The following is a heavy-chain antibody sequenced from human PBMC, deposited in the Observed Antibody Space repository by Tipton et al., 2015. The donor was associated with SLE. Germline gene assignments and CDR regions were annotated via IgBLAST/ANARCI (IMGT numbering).Heavy chain of an antibody. Sequence: TLSLTCAVSGYSISSGYFWSWFRQPAGKGLEWIGRIYPSGSTNYNPSLKRRVTVSVDTSKNQFSLSLTSVTAADTAVYYCAREGIAAETWFFDLWGRGTLVTVSS. V-gene: IGHV4-61*02. CDR2: IYPSGST. CDR3: AREGIAAETWFFDL. J-gene: IGHJ2*01. D-gene: IGHD6-13*01. CDR1: GYSISSGYF.